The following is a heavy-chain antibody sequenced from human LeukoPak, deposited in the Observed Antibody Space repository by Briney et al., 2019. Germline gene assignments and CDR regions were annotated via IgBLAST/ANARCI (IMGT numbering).Heavy chain of an antibody. J-gene: IGHJ4*02. CDR3: ARTLSRGSHDY. Sequence: ASVKVSCKASGYTFTNYGISWVRQAPGQGLEWMGWISAYNGNTNYAQKFQGRVTMTTDTSTSTAYMELRSLRSDDTALYYCARTLSRGSHDYWGQGSLVTVSS. CDR1: GYTFTNYG. D-gene: IGHD1-26*01. CDR2: ISAYNGNT. V-gene: IGHV1-18*01.